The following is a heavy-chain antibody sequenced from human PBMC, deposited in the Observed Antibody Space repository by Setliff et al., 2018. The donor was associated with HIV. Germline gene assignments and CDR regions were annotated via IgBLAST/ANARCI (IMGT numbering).Heavy chain of an antibody. CDR1: GDSVSSRSYY. D-gene: IGHD3-3*01. J-gene: IGHJ4*02. CDR2: IYFNGIT. Sequence: SETLSLTCSVSGDSVSSRSYYWGWLRQSPGKGLEWIGSIYFNGITHDDPSLKSRVTTSVDTSKNQFSLKLSSVTAADTAIYYCVTVVQDDLGVALFDYWGQGTLVTVSS. CDR3: VTVVQDDLGVALFDY. V-gene: IGHV4-39*01.